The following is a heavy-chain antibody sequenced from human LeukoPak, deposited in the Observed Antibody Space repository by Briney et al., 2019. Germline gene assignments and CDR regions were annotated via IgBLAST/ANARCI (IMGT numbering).Heavy chain of an antibody. CDR3: ARESGYCSSTSCQNPP. CDR1: GFTFSNYG. Sequence: LSCAASGFTFSNYGMHWVRQPPGKGLEWIGEINHSGSTNYNPSLKSRVTISVDTSKNQFSLKLSSVTAADTAVYYCARESGYCSSTSCQNPPWGQGTLVTVSS. J-gene: IGHJ5*02. CDR2: INHSGST. D-gene: IGHD2-2*01. V-gene: IGHV4-34*01.